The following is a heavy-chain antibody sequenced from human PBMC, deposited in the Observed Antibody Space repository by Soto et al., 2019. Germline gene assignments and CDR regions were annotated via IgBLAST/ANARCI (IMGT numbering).Heavy chain of an antibody. V-gene: IGHV1-69*13. CDR2: IIPIFGTA. Sequence: SVKVSCKASGGTFSSYAISWVRQAPGQGLEWMGGIIPIFGTANYAQKFQGRVTITADESTSTAYMELSSLRSEDTAVYYCARDRGQGYYDSSGYSPADYWGQGTLVTVSS. D-gene: IGHD3-22*01. CDR1: GGTFSSYA. CDR3: ARDRGQGYYDSSGYSPADY. J-gene: IGHJ4*02.